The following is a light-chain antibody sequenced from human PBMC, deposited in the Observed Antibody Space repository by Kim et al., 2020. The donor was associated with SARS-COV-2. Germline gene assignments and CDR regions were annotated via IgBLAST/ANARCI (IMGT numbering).Light chain of an antibody. CDR2: EVS. J-gene: IGLJ1*01. CDR1: SRHVSGYYY. Sequence: PGQSVTNSCRWTSRHVSGYYYVSWYQQHPSKAPKLMSYEVSKRPSGVPDRFSGSKSGNSASLTVSGLQAEDEADYYCSSYAGSNNVFGTGTKVTVL. V-gene: IGLV2-8*01. CDR3: SSYAGSNNV.